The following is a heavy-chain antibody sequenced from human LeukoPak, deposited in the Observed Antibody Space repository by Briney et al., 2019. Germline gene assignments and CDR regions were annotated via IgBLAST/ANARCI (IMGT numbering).Heavy chain of an antibody. D-gene: IGHD3-22*01. CDR1: GFTFSSYS. Sequence: GGSLRLSCAASGFTFSSYSMNWVRQAPGKGLEWVSSISSSSSYIYYADSVKGRFTISRDNAKNSLYLQMNSLRAEDTAVYYCARDSLSEYYYDSNGYPNWFDPWGQGTLVTVSS. CDR3: ARDSLSEYYYDSNGYPNWFDP. CDR2: ISSSSSYI. J-gene: IGHJ5*02. V-gene: IGHV3-21*01.